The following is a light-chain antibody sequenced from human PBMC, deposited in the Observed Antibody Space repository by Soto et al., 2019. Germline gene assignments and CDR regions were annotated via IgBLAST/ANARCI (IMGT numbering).Light chain of an antibody. Sequence: DIQLTQSPSSLSASVGDRVTITCRASQTINIYLNWYRQKPGKAPELLIYAASSLQTGVPSTFSGSGSGIYFTLTISSLQREDFATYYCQQSFDSPLTFGGGTKVEIK. J-gene: IGKJ4*01. V-gene: IGKV1-39*01. CDR2: AAS. CDR3: QQSFDSPLT. CDR1: QTINIY.